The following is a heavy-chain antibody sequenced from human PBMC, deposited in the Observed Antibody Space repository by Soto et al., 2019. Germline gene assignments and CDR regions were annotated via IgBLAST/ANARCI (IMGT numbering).Heavy chain of an antibody. CDR1: GFTLASYA. CDR3: AKGLSIAAAGTFDY. CDR2: ISGSGGNT. D-gene: IGHD6-13*01. Sequence: VGSLRLSCAASGFTLASYAMSWVRQAPGKGLEWVSGISGSGGNTYNADSVKGRFTISRDNSKNTLYLDMISLRAEDTAVYYCAKGLSIAAAGTFDYRGQGTLVTVSS. V-gene: IGHV3-23*01. J-gene: IGHJ4*02.